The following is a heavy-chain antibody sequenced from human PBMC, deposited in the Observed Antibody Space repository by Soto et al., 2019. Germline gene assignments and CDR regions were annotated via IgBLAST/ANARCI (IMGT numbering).Heavy chain of an antibody. D-gene: IGHD6-13*01. Sequence: QVQLVESGGGVVQPGRSLRLSCAASGFTFSSYGMHWVRQAPGKGLEWVAVIWYDGSNKYYADSAKGRFTISRDNSKNTLYLQMNSLGAEDTAVYYCARDPSQQLATHYYYYYGMDVWGQGTTVTVSS. V-gene: IGHV3-33*01. CDR3: ARDPSQQLATHYYYYYGMDV. CDR2: IWYDGSNK. J-gene: IGHJ6*02. CDR1: GFTFSSYG.